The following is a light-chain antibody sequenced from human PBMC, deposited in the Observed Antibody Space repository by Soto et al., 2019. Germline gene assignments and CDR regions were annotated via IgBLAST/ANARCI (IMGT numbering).Light chain of an antibody. CDR2: GAS. Sequence: EIVMTQSPATLSVSPGERATLSCRASQSVSSNLAWYQQKPGQAPRLLIYGASTRATGIPARFSGSGSGTEFTLTISSLQSEDFAVYYCQQYNNWPLLFTFGPGTKVDTK. J-gene: IGKJ3*01. V-gene: IGKV3-15*01. CDR3: QQYNNWPLLFT. CDR1: QSVSSN.